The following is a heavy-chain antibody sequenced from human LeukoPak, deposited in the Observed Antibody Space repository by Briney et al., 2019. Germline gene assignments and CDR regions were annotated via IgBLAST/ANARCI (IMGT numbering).Heavy chain of an antibody. D-gene: IGHD3-10*01. J-gene: IGHJ4*02. CDR2: IYHSGST. V-gene: IGHV4-38-2*02. CDR3: ARVTMVRGVIIGAFDY. CDR1: GYSISSGYY. Sequence: SETLSLTCTVSGYSISSGYYWGWIRQPPGKGLEWIGSIYHSGSTYYNPSLKSRVTISVDTSKNQFSLKLSSVTAADTAVYYCARVTMVRGVIIGAFDYWGQGTLVTVSS.